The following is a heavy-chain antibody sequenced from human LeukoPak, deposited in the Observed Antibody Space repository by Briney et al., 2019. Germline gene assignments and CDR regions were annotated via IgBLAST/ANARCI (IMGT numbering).Heavy chain of an antibody. Sequence: GESLKISCKGSGYSFTSYWIGWVRQMPGKGLEWMGIIYPGDSDTRYSPSFQGQVTISADKSISTAYLQWSGLKASDTAMYYCARSALYGDYTFDYWGQGTLVTVSS. CDR3: ARSALYGDYTFDY. CDR1: GYSFTSYW. V-gene: IGHV5-51*01. J-gene: IGHJ4*02. CDR2: IYPGDSDT. D-gene: IGHD4-17*01.